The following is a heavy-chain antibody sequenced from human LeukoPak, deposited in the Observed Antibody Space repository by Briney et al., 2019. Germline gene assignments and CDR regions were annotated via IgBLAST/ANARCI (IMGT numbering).Heavy chain of an antibody. V-gene: IGHV3-13*01. CDR3: ARTSGSYYEFDY. D-gene: IGHD1-26*01. CDR1: GFTFSTYS. CDR2: IGTAGDT. J-gene: IGHJ4*02. Sequence: GGSLRLSCAASGFTFSTYSMNWVRQAPGKGLEWVSAIGTAGDTYYPGSVKGRFTISRENAKNSLYLQMNSLRAGDTAVYYCARTSGSYYEFDYWGQGTLVTVSS.